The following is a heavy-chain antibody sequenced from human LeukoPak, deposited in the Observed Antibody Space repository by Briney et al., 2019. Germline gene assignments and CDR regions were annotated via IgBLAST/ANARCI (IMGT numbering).Heavy chain of an antibody. J-gene: IGHJ6*02. CDR2: ISSSSSYI. V-gene: IGHV3-21*01. D-gene: IGHD1-14*01. CDR1: GFTFSSYS. CDR3: ARDPEQIGYGIDV. Sequence: PGGSLRLSCAASGFTFSSYSMNWVRQAPGKGLEWVSSISSSSSYIYYADSVKGRFTISRDNAKNSLYLQMNSLRAEDTAVYYCARDPEQIGYGIDVWGQGTTVTVSS.